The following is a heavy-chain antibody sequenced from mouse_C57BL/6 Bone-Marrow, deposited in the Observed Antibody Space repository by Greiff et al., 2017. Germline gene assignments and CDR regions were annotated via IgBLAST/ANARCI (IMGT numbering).Heavy chain of an antibody. CDR3: AKSGSSDYYAMDY. CDR2: IWRGGST. V-gene: IGHV2-5*01. D-gene: IGHD1-1*01. Sequence: QVQLQQSGPGLVQPSQSLSITCTVSGFSLTSYGVHWVRQSPGKGLEWLGVIWRGGSTDYNAAFMSRLSITKDNSKSQVFFKMNSLQADDTAIYYCAKSGSSDYYAMDYWGQGTSVTVSS. CDR1: GFSLTSYG. J-gene: IGHJ4*01.